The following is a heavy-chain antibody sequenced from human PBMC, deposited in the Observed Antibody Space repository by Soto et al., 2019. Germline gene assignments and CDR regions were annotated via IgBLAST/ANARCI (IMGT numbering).Heavy chain of an antibody. J-gene: IGHJ6*02. CDR2: ISAYNGNT. V-gene: IGHV1-18*01. CDR3: ATRADEQQHARDYYYYYGMDV. Sequence: ASVKVSCTASGYTCGSSGFSWVRQAPGPGLAWMGWISAYNGNTNYAQKLHGRVTMTTDTSTSTAYMGLRSLRSDDTAVYYCATRADEQQHARDYYYYYGMDVWGQGTTVTVSS. D-gene: IGHD6-13*01. CDR1: GYTCGSSG.